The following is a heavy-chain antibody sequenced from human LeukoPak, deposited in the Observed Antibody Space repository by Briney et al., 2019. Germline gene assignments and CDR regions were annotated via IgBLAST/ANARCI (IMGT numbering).Heavy chain of an antibody. CDR1: GFTFSSYS. CDR2: ISSSSSYI. J-gene: IGHJ4*02. V-gene: IGHV3-21*01. D-gene: IGHD2-15*01. Sequence: TGGSLRLFCAASGFTFSSYSMNWVRQAPGKGLEWVSSISSSSSYIYYADSVKGRFTISRDNAKNSLYLQMNSLRAEDTAVYYCARVGYCSGGSCYLFDYWGQGTLVTVSS. CDR3: ARVGYCSGGSCYLFDY.